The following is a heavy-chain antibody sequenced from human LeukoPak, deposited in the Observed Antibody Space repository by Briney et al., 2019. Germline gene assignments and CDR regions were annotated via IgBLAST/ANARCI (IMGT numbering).Heavy chain of an antibody. CDR2: TRNKANSYTT. CDR3: ARVRSGYCTSTSCPREFDY. Sequence: GGSLRLSCAASGFTFSSYWMSWVRQAPGKGLEWVGRTRNKANSYTTEYAASVKGRFTISRDDSKNSLYLQMNSLKTEDTAVYYCARVRSGYCTSTSCPREFDYWGQGTLVTVSS. V-gene: IGHV3-72*01. D-gene: IGHD2-2*01. J-gene: IGHJ4*02. CDR1: GFTFSSYW.